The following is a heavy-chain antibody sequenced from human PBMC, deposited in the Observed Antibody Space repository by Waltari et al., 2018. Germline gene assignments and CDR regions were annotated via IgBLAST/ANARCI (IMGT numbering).Heavy chain of an antibody. CDR3: ARVPMDDYYDSSGYAYYFDY. J-gene: IGHJ4*02. CDR1: GFTVSSTY. D-gene: IGHD3-22*01. CDR2: IYSGGST. V-gene: IGHV3-53*01. Sequence: EVQLVESGGGLIQPGGSLRLSCAASGFTVSSTYMSWVRQAPGTGLEWVSVIYSGGSTYYADSVKGRFTISRDNSKNTLYLQMNSLRAEDTAVYYCARVPMDDYYDSSGYAYYFDYWGQGTLVTVSS.